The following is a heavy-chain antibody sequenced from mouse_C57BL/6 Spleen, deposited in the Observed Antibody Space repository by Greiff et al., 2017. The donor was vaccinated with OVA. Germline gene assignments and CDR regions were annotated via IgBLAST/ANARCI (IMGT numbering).Heavy chain of an antibody. J-gene: IGHJ1*03. CDR2: IYPGDGDT. CDR1: GYAFSSSW. Sequence: VQVVESGPELVKPGASVKISCKASGYAFSSSWMNWVKQRPGKGLEWIGRIYPGDGDTNYNGKFKGKATLTADKSSSTAYMQLSSLTSEDSAVYFCARSRGNYARYFDVWGTGTTVTVSS. CDR3: ARSRGNYARYFDV. V-gene: IGHV1-82*01. D-gene: IGHD2-1*01.